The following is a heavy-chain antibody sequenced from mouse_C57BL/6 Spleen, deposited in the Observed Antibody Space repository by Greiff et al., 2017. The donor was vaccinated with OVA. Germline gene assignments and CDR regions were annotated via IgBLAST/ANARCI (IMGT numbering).Heavy chain of an antibody. V-gene: IGHV1-59*01. J-gene: IGHJ4*01. CDR1: GYTFTSYW. D-gene: IGHD2-3*01. CDR3: ARGDDGYYDVLYYAMDY. CDR2: IDPSDSYT. Sequence: QVQLQQPGAELVRPGTSVKLSCKASGYTFTSYWMHWVKQRPGQGLEWIGVIDPSDSYTNYNQKFKGKATLTVDTSSSTAYMPLSILTSEDSAVYYCARGDDGYYDVLYYAMDYWGQGTSVTVSS.